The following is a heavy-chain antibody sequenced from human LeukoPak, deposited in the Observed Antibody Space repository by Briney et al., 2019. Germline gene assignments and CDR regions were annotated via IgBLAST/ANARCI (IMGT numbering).Heavy chain of an antibody. V-gene: IGHV3-33*01. CDR2: LWYDGRNK. D-gene: IGHD2-8*01. J-gene: IGHJ4*02. CDR1: GFTFRNYG. CDR3: ARGLMTPNTYCDL. Sequence: GGSLRLSCAPSGFTFRNYGMHWVRQAPGKGLEWVSGLWYDGRNKAYADSVKGPFTISRDNSENMLCLQMNSLRDEDTAVYYCARGLMTPNTYCDLWGQGTLVAVSS.